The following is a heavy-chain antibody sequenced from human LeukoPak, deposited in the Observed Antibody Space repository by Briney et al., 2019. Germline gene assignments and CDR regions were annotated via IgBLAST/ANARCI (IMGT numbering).Heavy chain of an antibody. CDR2: INAGNGNT. J-gene: IGHJ6*02. CDR3: ATDPNHWDYYGMDV. Sequence: GASVKVSCKASGYTFTSYAMHWVRQAPGQRLEWMGWINAGNGNTKYSQKFQGRVTITRDTSASTAYMELSSLRSEDTAVYYCATDPNHWDYYGMDVWGQGTTVTVSS. CDR1: GYTFTSYA. V-gene: IGHV1-3*01. D-gene: IGHD1-14*01.